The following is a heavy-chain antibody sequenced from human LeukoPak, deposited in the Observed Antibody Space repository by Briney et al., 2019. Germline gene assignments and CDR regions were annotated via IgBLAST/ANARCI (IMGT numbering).Heavy chain of an antibody. V-gene: IGHV4-59*08. CDR1: GGSLTSYY. CDR2: IYYSGST. CDR3: ARHGTITMIAGWYFDL. Sequence: SETLSLTCTVSGGSLTSYYWSWIRQPLGKGLEWIGYIYYSGSTNSDPSLKSRVTISVDTSKNQFSLKLSSVTAADTAVYYCARHGTITMIAGWYFDLWGRGTLVTVSS. J-gene: IGHJ2*01. D-gene: IGHD3-22*01.